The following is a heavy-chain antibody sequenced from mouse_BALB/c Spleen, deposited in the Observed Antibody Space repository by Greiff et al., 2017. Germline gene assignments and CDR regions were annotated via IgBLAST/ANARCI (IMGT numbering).Heavy chain of an antibody. V-gene: IGHV3-6*02. J-gene: IGHJ3*01. CDR3: ARGAGTAWFAY. Sequence: EVKLQESGPGLVKPSQSLSLTCSVTGYSITSGYYWNWIRQSPGNKLEWMGYISYDGSNNYNPSLKNRISITRDTSKNQFFLKLNSVTTEDTATYYCARGAGTAWFAYWGQGTLVTVSA. CDR2: ISYDGSN. CDR1: GYSITSGYY. D-gene: IGHD4-1*01.